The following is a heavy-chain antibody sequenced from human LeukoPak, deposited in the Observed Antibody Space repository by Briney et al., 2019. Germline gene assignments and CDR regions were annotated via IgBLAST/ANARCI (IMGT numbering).Heavy chain of an antibody. V-gene: IGHV3-30*18. D-gene: IGHD2-2*01. Sequence: GGSLRLSCAASGFTFSSYGMHWVRQAPGKGLEWVAVISYDGSNKYYADSVKGRFTISRDNSKNTLYLQMNSLRAEDTALYYCAKYQTSSSSWSGRYFDYWGQGTLVTVSS. CDR2: ISYDGSNK. CDR1: GFTFSSYG. J-gene: IGHJ4*02. CDR3: AKYQTSSSSWSGRYFDY.